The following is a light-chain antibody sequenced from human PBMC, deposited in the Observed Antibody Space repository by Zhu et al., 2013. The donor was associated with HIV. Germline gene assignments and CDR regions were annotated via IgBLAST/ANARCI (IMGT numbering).Light chain of an antibody. V-gene: IGKV1-27*01. CDR1: QGITNF. CDR3: QKYYSAPFT. Sequence: DIQMPQSPSSLSASVGDRVTITCRASQGITNFLAWYQQKPGKVPKLLISAASTLQSGVPSRFSGSGFGTDFTLTISSLQPEDVATYYCQKYYSAPFTFGGGTKVEIK. J-gene: IGKJ4*01. CDR2: AAS.